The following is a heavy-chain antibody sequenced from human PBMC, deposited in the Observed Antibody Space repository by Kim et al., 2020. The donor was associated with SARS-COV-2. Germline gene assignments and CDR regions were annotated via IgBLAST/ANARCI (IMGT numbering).Heavy chain of an antibody. Sequence: APVKGRFTISRDDSKNTLYLQMNSLKTEDTAVYYCTTGITGTTSPLNDYWGQGTLVTVSS. V-gene: IGHV3-15*01. CDR3: TTGITGTTSPLNDY. J-gene: IGHJ4*02. D-gene: IGHD1-7*01.